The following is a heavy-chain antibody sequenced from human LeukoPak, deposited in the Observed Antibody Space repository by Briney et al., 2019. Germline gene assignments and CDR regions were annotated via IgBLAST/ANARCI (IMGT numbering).Heavy chain of an antibody. Sequence: GGSLRLSCAASGFTFSSYDMHWVRQATGKGLEWVSAIGTAGDTYYPGSVKGRFTISRENAKNSLYRQMNSLRAGDTAVYYCARGFPDFWSGPVSGWFDPWGQGTLVTVSS. D-gene: IGHD3-3*01. CDR2: IGTAGDT. CDR1: GFTFSSYD. J-gene: IGHJ5*02. V-gene: IGHV3-13*01. CDR3: ARGFPDFWSGPVSGWFDP.